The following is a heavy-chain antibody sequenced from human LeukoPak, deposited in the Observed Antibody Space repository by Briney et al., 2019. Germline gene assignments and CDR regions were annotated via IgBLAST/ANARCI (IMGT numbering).Heavy chain of an antibody. V-gene: IGHV3-30*02. D-gene: IGHD5-12*01. Sequence: SGGSLRLSCTASGFSFSRYGMHWVRQAPGKGLEWVAYIRYDGSNIYYADSVKGRFTISRDNSKNTLYLQMNSLRVEDTAVHYCAKDPTYSGYGGLDVWGKGTTVSVSS. J-gene: IGHJ6*04. CDR2: IRYDGSNI. CDR1: GFSFSRYG. CDR3: AKDPTYSGYGGLDV.